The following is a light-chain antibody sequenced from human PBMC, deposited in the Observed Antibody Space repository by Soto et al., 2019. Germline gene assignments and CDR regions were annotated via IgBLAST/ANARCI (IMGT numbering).Light chain of an antibody. Sequence: QSALTQPASVSDSPGQSITISCTGTSSDVGGSNFVSWYQQHPGKPPKLIIYDVANRPSGVSNRFSGSKSGSTASLIISRLQTEDEADYYCVSYTSSTNYVFGTGTKLTVL. V-gene: IGLV2-14*03. CDR1: SSDVGGSNF. J-gene: IGLJ1*01. CDR3: VSYTSSTNYV. CDR2: DVA.